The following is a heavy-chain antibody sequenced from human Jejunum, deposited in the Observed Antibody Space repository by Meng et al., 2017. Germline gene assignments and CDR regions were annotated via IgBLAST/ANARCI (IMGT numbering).Heavy chain of an antibody. D-gene: IGHD2-21*02. CDR2: ISSSGNNI. J-gene: IGHJ5*02. CDR1: GFTFSSYE. V-gene: IGHV3-48*03. Sequence: GESLKISCASSGFTFSSYEMNWLRQAPGKGLEWVSYISSSGNNIYYADSVQGRFTITSHYAKNSLYLLMNRLRAEETSIYYCEAGVGCCDCDPWGQGPLV. CDR3: EAGVGCCDCDP.